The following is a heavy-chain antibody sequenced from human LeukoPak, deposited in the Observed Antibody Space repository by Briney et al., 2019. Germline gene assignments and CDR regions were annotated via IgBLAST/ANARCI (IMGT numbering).Heavy chain of an antibody. Sequence: GGSLRLSCAASGFTFSNAWMSWVRQAPGKGLEWVGRIKSKTDGGTTDYAAPVKGRFTISRDDSKNTLYLQMNSLKTEDTAVYYCTAEGDYGDYGFDYWGQGTLVTVSS. CDR2: IKSKTDGGTT. J-gene: IGHJ4*02. D-gene: IGHD4-17*01. CDR1: GFTFSNAW. CDR3: TAEGDYGDYGFDY. V-gene: IGHV3-15*01.